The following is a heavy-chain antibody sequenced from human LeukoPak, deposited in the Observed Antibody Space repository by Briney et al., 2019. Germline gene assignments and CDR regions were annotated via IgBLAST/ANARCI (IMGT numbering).Heavy chain of an antibody. V-gene: IGHV4-39*07. D-gene: IGHD3-9*01. Sequence: SETLSLTCTVSGGSISSSSYYWGWIRQPPGKGLEWIGSIYYSGSTNYNPSLKSRVTISVDTSKNQFSLKLSSVTAADTAVYYCARVFAYYDILTGYSARNYYMDVWGKGTTVTISS. J-gene: IGHJ6*03. CDR1: GGSISSSSYY. CDR2: IYYSGST. CDR3: ARVFAYYDILTGYSARNYYMDV.